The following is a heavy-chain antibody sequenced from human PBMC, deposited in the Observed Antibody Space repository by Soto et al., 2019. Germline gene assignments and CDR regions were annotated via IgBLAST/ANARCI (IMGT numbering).Heavy chain of an antibody. J-gene: IGHJ6*02. CDR3: ARRQRGDSSGYFNFYGMDV. CDR1: GGSISRGGYY. D-gene: IGHD3-22*01. Sequence: SETLSLTCTVSGGSISRGGYYWSGIRQHPGKGLEWIGCIYYSGSTYYNPSLKSRVTISVDTSKNQFSLKLSSVTAADTAVYYCARRQRGDSSGYFNFYGMDVWGQGTTVTVAS. CDR2: IYYSGST. V-gene: IGHV4-39*01.